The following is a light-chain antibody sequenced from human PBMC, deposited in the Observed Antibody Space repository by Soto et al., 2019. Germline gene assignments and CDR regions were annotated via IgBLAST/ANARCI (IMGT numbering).Light chain of an antibody. Sequence: EIVLTQSPATLSVSKGERATLSCRASQSVSSDLAWYQQKPGQAPRLLISGASSRAADIPDRFSGSGSGTDFTLTINRLEPEDFAVYYCQQSDSSPRPFGQGTKVAIK. J-gene: IGKJ1*01. CDR3: QQSDSSPRP. V-gene: IGKV3-20*01. CDR2: GAS. CDR1: QSVSSD.